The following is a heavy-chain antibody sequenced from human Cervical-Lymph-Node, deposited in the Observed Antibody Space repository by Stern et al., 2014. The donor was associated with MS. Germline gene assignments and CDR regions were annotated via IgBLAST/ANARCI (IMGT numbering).Heavy chain of an antibody. CDR1: GGSVSSKNFY. D-gene: IGHD3-3*01. CDR3: ARETKAEHDFWSGYSVGMDV. J-gene: IGHJ6*02. Sequence: QVQLQESGPGLVKPSETLSLTCAVSGGSVSSKNFYWSWIRQSPGMGLEXIGHIYYIGSTIYNPSLKSRVTISLDMSTNRFSLSLTSVTAADTAVYYCARETKAEHDFWSGYSVGMDVWGQGTTVTVSS. V-gene: IGHV4-61*01. CDR2: IYYIGST.